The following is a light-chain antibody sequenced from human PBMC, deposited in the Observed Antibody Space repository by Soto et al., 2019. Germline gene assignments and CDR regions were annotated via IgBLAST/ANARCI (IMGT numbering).Light chain of an antibody. Sequence: EIVLTQSPGTLSLSPGERATLSCRASQSVSSSYLAWYQQKPGQAPRLLIYGASSRATGIPDRFSGSGSGTDFTLTISRLEPEDFAVYYCQQYGGSQRWTFGQGTKVEIK. CDR2: GAS. CDR3: QQYGGSQRWT. V-gene: IGKV3-20*01. CDR1: QSVSSSY. J-gene: IGKJ1*01.